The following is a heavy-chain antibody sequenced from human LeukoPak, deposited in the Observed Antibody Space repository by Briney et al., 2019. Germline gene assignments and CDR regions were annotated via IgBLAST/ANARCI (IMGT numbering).Heavy chain of an antibody. CDR1: GFTFSSYA. Sequence: PGGSLRLSCAAPGFTFSSYAMSWVRQAPGKGLEWVSAISGRGGSTYYADSVKGRFTISRDNSKNTLYLQMNSLRAEDTAVYYCAKGRSMIVVVMAFDIWGQGTMVTVSS. J-gene: IGHJ3*02. D-gene: IGHD3-22*01. CDR3: AKGRSMIVVVMAFDI. V-gene: IGHV3-23*01. CDR2: ISGRGGST.